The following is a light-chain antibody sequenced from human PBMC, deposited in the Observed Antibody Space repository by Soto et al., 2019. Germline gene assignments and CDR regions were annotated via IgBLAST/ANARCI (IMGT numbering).Light chain of an antibody. CDR3: SSYTSIGTLGV. V-gene: IGLV2-14*01. CDR1: SSDVGGYNY. CDR2: EVS. J-gene: IGLJ3*02. Sequence: QSALTQPASVSGSPGQSITISCTGTSSDVGGYNYVSWYQQHPGKAPKLMIYEVSNRPSGVSNRFSGSKSGNTASLTISGLRVEDEADYYCSSYTSIGTLGVFGGGTKLTVL.